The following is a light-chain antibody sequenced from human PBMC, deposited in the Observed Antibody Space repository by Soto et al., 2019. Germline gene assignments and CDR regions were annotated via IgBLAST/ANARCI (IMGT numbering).Light chain of an antibody. CDR1: QSLVHSDENTY. CDR3: MQYTQFGRT. Sequence: DIVMTQTPLSSPVSLGQPASISCRTSQSLVHSDENTYLSWLQQRPGQPPRLRIYKISNRFSGVPDRFSGSGAGTDFTLKISRVEAEDVGVYYCMQYTQFGRTFGQGTKVEI. J-gene: IGKJ1*01. V-gene: IGKV2-24*01. CDR2: KIS.